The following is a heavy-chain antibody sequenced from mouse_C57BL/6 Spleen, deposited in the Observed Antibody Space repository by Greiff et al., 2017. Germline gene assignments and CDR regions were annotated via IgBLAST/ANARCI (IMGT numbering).Heavy chain of an antibody. CDR2: IDPSDSYT. J-gene: IGHJ3*01. D-gene: IGHD3-2*02. Sequence: PGASVKLSCKASGYTFTSYWMHWVKQRPGQGLEWIGEIDPSDSYTNYNQKFKGKSTLTVDKSSSTAYMQLSSLTSEDSAVYYCARTTAQATSWFAYWGQGTLVTVSA. CDR3: ARTTAQATSWFAY. CDR1: GYTFTSYW. V-gene: IGHV1-69*01.